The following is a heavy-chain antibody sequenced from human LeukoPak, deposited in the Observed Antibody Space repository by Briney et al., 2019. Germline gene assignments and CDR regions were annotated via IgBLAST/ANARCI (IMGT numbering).Heavy chain of an antibody. CDR2: IYYSGST. CDR1: GGSISSYY. D-gene: IGHD6-19*01. CDR3: ARQLRGEAVAGHLQPFDY. V-gene: IGHV4-59*08. J-gene: IGHJ4*02. Sequence: KPSETLSLTCTVSGGSISSYYWNWLRQPPGKGLEWIGYIYYSGSTNYNPSLKSRVTISVDTSKNQFSLKLSSVTAADTAVYFCARQLRGEAVAGHLQPFDYWGQGTLVTVSS.